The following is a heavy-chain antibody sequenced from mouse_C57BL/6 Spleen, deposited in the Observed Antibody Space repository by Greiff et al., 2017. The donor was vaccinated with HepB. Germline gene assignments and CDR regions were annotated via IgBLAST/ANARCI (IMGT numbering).Heavy chain of an antibody. CDR1: GFTFSSYG. CDR2: ISSGGSYT. CDR3: ARHGVGRVSYYAMDY. J-gene: IGHJ4*01. V-gene: IGHV5-6*01. D-gene: IGHD4-1*01. Sequence: EVKLMESGGDLVKPGGSLKLSCAASGFTFSSYGMSWVRQTPDKRLEWVATISSGGSYTYYPDSVKGRFTISRDNAKNTLYLQMSSLKSEDTAMYYCARHGVGRVSYYAMDYWGQGTSVTVSS.